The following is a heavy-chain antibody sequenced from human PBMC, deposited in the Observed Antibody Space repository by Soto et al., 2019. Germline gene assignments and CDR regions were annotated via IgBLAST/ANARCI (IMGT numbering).Heavy chain of an antibody. CDR3: ARTLQNYYYYYMDV. V-gene: IGHV4-59*08. Sequence: SETLSLTCNVSGGSISSYYWSWIRQPPGKGLEWIGYIYYSGSTNYNPSLKSRVTISVDTSKNQFSLKLSSVTAADTAVYYCARTLQNYYYYYMDVWGKGTTVTVSS. J-gene: IGHJ6*03. CDR2: IYYSGST. D-gene: IGHD1-1*01. CDR1: GGSISSYY.